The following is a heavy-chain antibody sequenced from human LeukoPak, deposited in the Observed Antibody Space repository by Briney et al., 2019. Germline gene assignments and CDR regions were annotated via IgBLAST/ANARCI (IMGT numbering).Heavy chain of an antibody. V-gene: IGHV3-74*01. D-gene: IGHD6-19*01. J-gene: IGHJ4*02. CDR1: GFTFSTYW. Sequence: GGSLRLSCAASGFTFSTYWMHWVRQAPGKGLVWVSRINSDGSFTSHADSVKGRFTISRDNAKNTLYLQMNSLRAEDTAVYYCARELGSSGWYYFDYWGQGTLVTVSS. CDR3: ARELGSSGWYYFDY. CDR2: INSDGSFT.